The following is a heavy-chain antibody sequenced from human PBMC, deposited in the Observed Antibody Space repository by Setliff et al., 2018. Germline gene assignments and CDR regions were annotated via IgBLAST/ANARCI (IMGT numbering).Heavy chain of an antibody. CDR1: GGSISSSSYY. Sequence: TLSLTCTVSGGSISSSSYYWGWIRQPPGKGLEWIGSIYYSGSTYYNPSLKSRVTISVDTSKNQFSLKLSSVTAADTAVYYCASTPDGDLYYNFWSGYYLTLDYWGQGTLGTVSS. CDR3: ASTPDGDLYYNFWSGYYLTLDY. CDR2: IYYSGST. D-gene: IGHD3-3*01. J-gene: IGHJ4*02. V-gene: IGHV4-39*07.